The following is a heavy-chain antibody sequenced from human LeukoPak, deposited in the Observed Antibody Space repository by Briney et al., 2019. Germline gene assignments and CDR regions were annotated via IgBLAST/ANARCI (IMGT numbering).Heavy chain of an antibody. V-gene: IGHV3-30-3*01. Sequence: GGSLRLSCAASGFTFSSYAMHWVRQAPGKGLEWVAVISYDGSNKYYADSVKGRFTISRDNSKNTLYLQMSSLRAEDTAVYYCARGRSIPNDAFDIWGQGTMVTVSS. CDR3: ARGRSIPNDAFDI. J-gene: IGHJ3*02. CDR2: ISYDGSNK. D-gene: IGHD2-21*01. CDR1: GFTFSSYA.